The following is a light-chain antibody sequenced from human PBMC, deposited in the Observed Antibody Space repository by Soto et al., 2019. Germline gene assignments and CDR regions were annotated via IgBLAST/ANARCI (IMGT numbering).Light chain of an antibody. Sequence: QSVLTQPPSASGTPGQRVTISCSGSSSNIGSNTVNWYQQLPGTAPKLLIYSNNQRPSGVPNRFSGSKSGNTASLTISGLQAEDEADYYCSSFTGSNYGFGTGTKVTVL. CDR3: SSFTGSNYG. CDR2: SNN. V-gene: IGLV1-44*01. CDR1: SSNIGSNT. J-gene: IGLJ1*01.